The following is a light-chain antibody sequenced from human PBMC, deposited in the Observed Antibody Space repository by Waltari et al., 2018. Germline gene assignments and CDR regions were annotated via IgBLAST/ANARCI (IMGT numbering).Light chain of an antibody. CDR3: QQYGSSPYS. CDR1: QTLNNNY. J-gene: IGKJ2*01. CDR2: GAS. Sequence: EIVLTQSPGTLSLSAGERATLSCKASQTLNNNYLAWYQQKPCQSPRLLIFGASKRATGIPDRFSGSGSGTDFTLTISRLETEDFAMYYCQQYGSSPYSFGQGARVEIK. V-gene: IGKV3-20*01.